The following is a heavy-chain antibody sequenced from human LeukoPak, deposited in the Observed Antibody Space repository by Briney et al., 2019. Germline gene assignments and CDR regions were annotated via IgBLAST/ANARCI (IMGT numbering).Heavy chain of an antibody. V-gene: IGHV1-18*01. CDR1: GYTFTSYG. J-gene: IGHJ4*02. D-gene: IGHD6-13*01. CDR3: ATGPIAAAGSDY. CDR2: ISAYNGNT. Sequence: ASVKFSCKASGYTFTSYGISWVRQAPGQGLEWMGWISAYNGNTNYAQKLQGRVTMTTDTSTSTAYMELSSLRSEDTAVYYCATGPIAAAGSDYWGQGTLVTVSS.